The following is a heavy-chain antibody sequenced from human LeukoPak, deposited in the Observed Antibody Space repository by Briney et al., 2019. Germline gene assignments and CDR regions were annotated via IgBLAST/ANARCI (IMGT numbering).Heavy chain of an antibody. D-gene: IGHD4-17*01. CDR1: GYTFTKYG. CDR3: ARLSSHYGDYKVDP. V-gene: IGHV1-18*01. CDR2: ISTYNGNT. J-gene: IGHJ5*02. Sequence: ASVKVSCKASGYTFTKYGISWVRQAPGQGLEWMGWISTYNGNTNYAQKLQGRVTMTTDTSASTAYMELSSLRSEDTAVYYCARLSSHYGDYKVDPWGQGTLVTVSS.